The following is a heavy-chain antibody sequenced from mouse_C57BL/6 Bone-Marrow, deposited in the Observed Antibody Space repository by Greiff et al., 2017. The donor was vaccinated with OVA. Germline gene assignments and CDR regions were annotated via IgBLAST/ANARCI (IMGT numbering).Heavy chain of an antibody. V-gene: IGHV5-4*01. Sequence: EVKLQESGGGLVKPGGSLKLSCAASGFTFSSYAMSWVRQTPEKRLEWVATISDGGSYTYYPDNVKGRFTISRDNAKNNLYLQMSHLKSEDTAMYYCAREGTTVVATRWYFDVWGTGTTVTVSS. CDR3: AREGTTVVATRWYFDV. J-gene: IGHJ1*03. CDR2: ISDGGSYT. D-gene: IGHD1-1*01. CDR1: GFTFSSYA.